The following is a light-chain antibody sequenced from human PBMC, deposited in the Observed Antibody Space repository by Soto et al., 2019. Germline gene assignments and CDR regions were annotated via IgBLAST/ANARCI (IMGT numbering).Light chain of an antibody. Sequence: QSALTQPASVSGSPGQSITIFCTGTSSDVGAYKFVSWYRHHPGRAPQVMIYEVTNRPSGVSSRFSGSKSGNTASLTIYGLQPEDEGDYYCSSYSSTSTPGVFGGGTKLTVL. J-gene: IGLJ3*02. CDR2: EVT. CDR1: SSDVGAYKF. V-gene: IGLV2-14*01. CDR3: SSYSSTSTPGV.